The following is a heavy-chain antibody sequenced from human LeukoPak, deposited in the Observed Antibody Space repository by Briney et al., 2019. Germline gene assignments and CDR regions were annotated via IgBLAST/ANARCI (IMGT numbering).Heavy chain of an antibody. J-gene: IGHJ4*02. CDR2: INHSGST. D-gene: IGHD5-24*01. V-gene: IGHV4-34*01. Sequence: SETLSLTCAVYGGSFSGYYWSWIRQPPGKGLEWIGEINHSGSTNYNPSLKSRVTISVDTSKNQFSLKLSSVTAADTAVYYCARHGGRDGYNSKYWGQGTLVTVSS. CDR3: ARHGGRDGYNSKY. CDR1: GGSFSGYY.